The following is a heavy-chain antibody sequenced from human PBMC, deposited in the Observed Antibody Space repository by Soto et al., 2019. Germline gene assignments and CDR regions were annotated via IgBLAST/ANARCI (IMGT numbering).Heavy chain of an antibody. CDR2: ITGDGTNT. J-gene: IGHJ4*02. CDR3: ARDGGYGTPFDY. Sequence: EVQLVQSGGGLVQPGGSLRLSCAASGFAFSSYWLHWVRQAPRKWLMIVSRITGDGTNTAYATSVNGRFTISRDNAKNMVYLQMDSLKAEDTAVYYCARDGGYGTPFDYWGQGALVTVSS. V-gene: IGHV3-74*01. D-gene: IGHD5-12*01. CDR1: GFAFSSYW.